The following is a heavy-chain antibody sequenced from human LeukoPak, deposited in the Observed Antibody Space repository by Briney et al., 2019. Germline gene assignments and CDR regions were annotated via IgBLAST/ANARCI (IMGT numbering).Heavy chain of an antibody. J-gene: IGHJ3*02. CDR2: INPNSGGT. CDR3: AAVAGLGNAFDI. Sequence: VASVKVSCKASGYTFTSYYMHWVRQAPGQGLEWMGWINPNSGGTNYAQKFQGRVTMTRDTSISTAYMELSRLRSDDTAVYYCAAVAGLGNAFDIWGQGTMVTVSS. V-gene: IGHV1-2*02. D-gene: IGHD6-19*01. CDR1: GYTFTSYY.